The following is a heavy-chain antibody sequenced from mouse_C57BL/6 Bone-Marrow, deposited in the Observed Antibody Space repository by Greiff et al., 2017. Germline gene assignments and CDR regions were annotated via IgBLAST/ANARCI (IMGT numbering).Heavy chain of an antibody. Sequence: EVKLVESGGGLVQPGGSLSLSCAASGFTFTDYYMSWVRQPPGKALEWLGFIRNKANGYTTEYSASVKGRFTISRDNSQSILYLQMNALRAEDSATYYCASPPYGYDAGFAYWGQGTLVTVSA. CDR1: GFTFTDYY. J-gene: IGHJ3*01. CDR3: ASPPYGYDAGFAY. V-gene: IGHV7-3*01. CDR2: IRNKANGYTT. D-gene: IGHD2-2*01.